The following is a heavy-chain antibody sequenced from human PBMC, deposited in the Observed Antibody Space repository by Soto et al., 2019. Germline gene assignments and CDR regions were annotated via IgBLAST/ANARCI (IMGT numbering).Heavy chain of an antibody. V-gene: IGHV1-69*13. J-gene: IGHJ6*02. CDR3: ARDRTMIVVALSYYYYGMDV. CDR1: GGTFSSYA. CDR2: IIPIFGTA. D-gene: IGHD3-22*01. Sequence: ASVKVSCKASGGTFSSYAISWVRQAPGQGLEWMGGIIPIFGTANYAQKFQGRVTITADESTSTAYMELSSLRSEDTAVYYCARDRTMIVVALSYYYYGMDVWGQGPTVTVSS.